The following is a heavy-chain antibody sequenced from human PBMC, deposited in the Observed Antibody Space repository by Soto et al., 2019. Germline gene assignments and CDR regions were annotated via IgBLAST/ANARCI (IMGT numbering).Heavy chain of an antibody. V-gene: IGHV4-59*01. J-gene: IGHJ6*02. Sequence: SETLSLTCPVSGGSISSYYWSWIRQPPGKGLEWIVYSYYSGSTNYNPSLKSRVTISVDTSKNQFSLKLSSVTAADTAVYYCARGGSYYYYYGMDVCGQGTPVTVSS. CDR2: SYYSGST. CDR1: GGSISSYY. D-gene: IGHD6-13*01. CDR3: ARGGSYYYYYGMDV.